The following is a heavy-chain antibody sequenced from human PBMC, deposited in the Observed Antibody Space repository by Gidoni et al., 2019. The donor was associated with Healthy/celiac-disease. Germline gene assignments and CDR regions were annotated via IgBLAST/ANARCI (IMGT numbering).Heavy chain of an antibody. V-gene: IGHV4-31*03. CDR3: ARVPSLAEVYFDY. Sequence: QVQLQESGPGLVKPSQTLSLTCTVSGGSIGSGGYYLSWIRQHPGKGLEWIGYIYYSGSTYYNPSLKSRVTISVDTSKNQFSLKLSSVTAADTAVYYCARVPSLAEVYFDYWGQGTLVTVSS. CDR1: GGSIGSGGYY. CDR2: IYYSGST. J-gene: IGHJ4*02. D-gene: IGHD3-16*02.